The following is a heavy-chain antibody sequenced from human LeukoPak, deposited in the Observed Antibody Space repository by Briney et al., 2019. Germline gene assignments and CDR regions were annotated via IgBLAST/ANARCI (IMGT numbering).Heavy chain of an antibody. CDR3: ARLIGGGTDAFDI. CDR1: GYSFVGYG. CDR2: FNPENGNT. J-gene: IGHJ3*02. V-gene: IGHV1-18*01. Sequence: ASVKVSCKASGYSFVGYGITWVRQAPGQGLEWMGWFNPENGNTNYAQKVQGRVTMTADTSTSTAYMELRSLRSDDTAVYYCARLIGGGTDAFDIWGQGTMVTVSS. D-gene: IGHD3-16*01.